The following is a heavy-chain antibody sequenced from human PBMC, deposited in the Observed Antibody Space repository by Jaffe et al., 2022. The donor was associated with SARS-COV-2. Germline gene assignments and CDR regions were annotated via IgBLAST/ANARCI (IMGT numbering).Heavy chain of an antibody. J-gene: IGHJ1*01. D-gene: IGHD6-19*01. CDR3: ARAIAVASNSCFQH. Sequence: EVQLVESGGGLVKPGGSLRLSCAASGFTFRNYTMNWVRQAPGKGLEWVSSISSSSTYTHFADSVKGRFTISRDNAKNSLYLQMNSLRAEDTAVYYCARAIAVASNSCFQHWGPGTLVTVSS. CDR1: GFTFRNYT. V-gene: IGHV3-21*06. CDR2: ISSSSTYT.